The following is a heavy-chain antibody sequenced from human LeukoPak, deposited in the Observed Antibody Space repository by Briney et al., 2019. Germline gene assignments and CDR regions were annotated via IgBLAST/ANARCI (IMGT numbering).Heavy chain of an antibody. CDR1: GFTFSTYS. Sequence: PGGSLRLSCAASGFTFSTYSMNWVRQAPGKGLEWVSSISRSSSYISYADSVKGRFTISRDSAKNSLSLQLNGLRAEDTAVYYCARGGVTIPSVWCLWYWGQGTLVTVSS. V-gene: IGHV3-21*01. CDR3: ARGGVTIPSVWCLWY. J-gene: IGHJ4*02. D-gene: IGHD4-17*01. CDR2: ISRSSSYI.